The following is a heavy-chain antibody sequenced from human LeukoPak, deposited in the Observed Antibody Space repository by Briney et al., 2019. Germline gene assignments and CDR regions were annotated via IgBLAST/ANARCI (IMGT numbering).Heavy chain of an antibody. D-gene: IGHD2-2*01. J-gene: IGHJ4*02. V-gene: IGHV3-30-3*01. Sequence: PGGSLRLSCAASGFTFSSYAMHWVRQAPGKGLEWVAVISYDGSNKYYADSVKGRFTISRDNSKNTLYLQMNSLRAEDTAVYYCATPLVPAAATLFDYWGQGTLVTVSS. CDR1: GFTFSSYA. CDR2: ISYDGSNK. CDR3: ATPLVPAAATLFDY.